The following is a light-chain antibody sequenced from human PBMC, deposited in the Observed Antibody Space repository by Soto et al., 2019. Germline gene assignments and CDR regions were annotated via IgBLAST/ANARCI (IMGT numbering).Light chain of an antibody. V-gene: IGLV2-14*01. CDR1: SSDVGGYNY. CDR3: ISYTSSSTDV. Sequence: QSALTQPASVSGSPGQSIAISCTGTSSDVGGYNYVSWYQQHPGKAPKLMIYDVSHRPSGVSDRFSGSKSGNTASLSISGLQAEDEADYYCISYTSSSTDVFGTGTKVTVL. J-gene: IGLJ1*01. CDR2: DVS.